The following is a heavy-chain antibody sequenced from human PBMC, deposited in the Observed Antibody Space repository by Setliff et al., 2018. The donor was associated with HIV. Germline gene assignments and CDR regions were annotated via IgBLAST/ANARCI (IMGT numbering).Heavy chain of an antibody. CDR1: GFRFRSYG. D-gene: IGHD3-10*01. Sequence: GGSLRLSCAASGFRFRSYGMHWVRQAPGKGLEWVGHIKSKTDGGTTDYAAPVKGRFTISRDGSKNTLYLQMNSLKSEDTAVYYCTTTLSLWFGAPFDYWGQGTLVTVSS. CDR2: IKSKTDGGTT. J-gene: IGHJ4*02. CDR3: TTTLSLWFGAPFDY. V-gene: IGHV3-15*01.